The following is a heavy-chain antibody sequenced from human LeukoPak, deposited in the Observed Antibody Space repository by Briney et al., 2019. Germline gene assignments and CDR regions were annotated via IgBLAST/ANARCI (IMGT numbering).Heavy chain of an antibody. D-gene: IGHD1-26*01. Sequence: GGSLRLSCAASGFTFSSYAMSWVRQAPGKGLEWVSAISGSGGSTYYADSVKGRFTISRDNSKNTLYLQMNSLRAEDTAVYYCATQELLVERATLYAFDIWGKGKMVTVSS. CDR3: ATQELLVERATLYAFDI. J-gene: IGHJ3*02. CDR1: GFTFSSYA. CDR2: ISGSGGST. V-gene: IGHV3-23*01.